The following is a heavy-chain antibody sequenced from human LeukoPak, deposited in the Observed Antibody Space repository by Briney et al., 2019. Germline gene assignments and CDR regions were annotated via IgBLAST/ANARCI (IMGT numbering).Heavy chain of an antibody. Sequence: GGSLRLSCAASGFTFSSYGMHWVRQAPGKGLEWVAFIRYDGSNKYYADSVKGRFTISRDNSKNTLYLQMNSLRAEDTAVYYCARDLRTSLDYWGQGTLVTVSS. CDR3: ARDLRTSLDY. CDR1: GFTFSSYG. V-gene: IGHV3-30*02. CDR2: IRYDGSNK. J-gene: IGHJ4*02. D-gene: IGHD5/OR15-5a*01.